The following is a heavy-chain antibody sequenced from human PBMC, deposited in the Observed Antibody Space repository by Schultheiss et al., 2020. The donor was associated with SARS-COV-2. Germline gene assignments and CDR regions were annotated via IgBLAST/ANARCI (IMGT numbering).Heavy chain of an antibody. CDR3: ARSAVAGLDY. CDR2: INSDGSST. CDR1: GFTFNSYW. D-gene: IGHD6-19*01. J-gene: IGHJ4*02. V-gene: IGHV3-74*01. Sequence: GGSLRLSCAASGFTFNSYWMHWVRQLPGKGLVWVSRINSDGSSTSYADYVKGRFTISRDNAKNSLYLQMNSLRAEDTAVYYCARSAVAGLDYWGQGTLVTVSS.